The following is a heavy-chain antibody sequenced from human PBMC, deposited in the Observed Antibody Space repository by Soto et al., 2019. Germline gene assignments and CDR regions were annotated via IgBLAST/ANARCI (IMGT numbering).Heavy chain of an antibody. Sequence: SETLSLTCAVSGGSISSGGYSWSWIRQPPGKGLEWIGYIYYSATTYYNPSLKSRLTISIDTSKNQFSLKLNSVTAADTAVYFCARGFRGVYFDFWGQGTLVTVSS. V-gene: IGHV4-30-2*05. CDR1: GGSISSGGYS. CDR2: IYYSATT. CDR3: ARGFRGVYFDF. J-gene: IGHJ4*02. D-gene: IGHD3-10*01.